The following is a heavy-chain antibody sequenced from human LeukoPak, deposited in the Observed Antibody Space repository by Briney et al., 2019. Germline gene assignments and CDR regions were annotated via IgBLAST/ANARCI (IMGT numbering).Heavy chain of an antibody. CDR3: AKDIGGSYSFVLVDAFDI. J-gene: IGHJ3*02. Sequence: PGGSLRLSCAASGFMLSDYAMSWVRQAPGKGPEWVAGIGGGGHGTYYADSVKGRFTISRADSKSTLFLRMNNLRVEDTAVYYCAKDIGGSYSFVLVDAFDIWGQGTMVTVSS. CDR1: GFMLSDYA. D-gene: IGHD1-26*01. CDR2: IGGGGHGT. V-gene: IGHV3-23*01.